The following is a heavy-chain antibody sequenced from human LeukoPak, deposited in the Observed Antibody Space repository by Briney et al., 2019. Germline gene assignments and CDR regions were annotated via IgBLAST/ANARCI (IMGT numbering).Heavy chain of an antibody. CDR3: ARRRTRPEAFDI. Sequence: SETLSLTCTVSGGSLSRYYYTWIRQPPGKGPEWIGYMSKSGRGNYSPSLRSRVTTSVDTSKNQFSLKLTSVTAADTAVYYCARRRTRPEAFDIWGRGTKVTVSS. J-gene: IGHJ3*02. V-gene: IGHV4-59*01. CDR1: GGSLSRYY. CDR2: MSKSGRG. D-gene: IGHD6-6*01.